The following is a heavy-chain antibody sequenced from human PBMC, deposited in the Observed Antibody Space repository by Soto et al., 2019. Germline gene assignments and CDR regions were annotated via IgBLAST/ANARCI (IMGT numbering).Heavy chain of an antibody. CDR2: ISGSSAAI. CDR1: GFTLPNYA. V-gene: IGHV3-48*02. D-gene: IGHD2-21*01. Sequence: EVQLVESGGGLVQPGGSLRLSCTASGFTLPNYAMNWVRQAPGKGLEWVSYISGSSAAIFYADSVKGRFTISRDNAKNTLYLQMNSLRDEDTAVYYCARDHSRGRVLFYYMDVWGSGTTVTVSS. CDR3: ARDHSRGRVLFYYMDV. J-gene: IGHJ6*03.